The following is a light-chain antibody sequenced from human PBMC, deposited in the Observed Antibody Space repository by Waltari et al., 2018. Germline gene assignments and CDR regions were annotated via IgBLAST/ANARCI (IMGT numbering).Light chain of an antibody. V-gene: IGLV1-47*01. CDR3: AAWDDRLRGLE. CDR1: SSNIGTNY. J-gene: IGLJ2*01. CDR2: RNE. Sequence: QSVLTQPPSVSGAPGQRVTISCSGSSSNIGTNYVFWYQQLPGSAPKLLIYRNEERPSGVPDRFSGSKSGTSASLAVSGLRSEDEADYYCAAWDDRLRGLEFGGGTKLTVL.